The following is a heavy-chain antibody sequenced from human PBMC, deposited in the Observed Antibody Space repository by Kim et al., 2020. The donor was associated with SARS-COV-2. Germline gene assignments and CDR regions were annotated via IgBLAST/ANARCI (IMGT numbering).Heavy chain of an antibody. CDR1: GFTFSSYS. CDR2: ISSSSSYI. J-gene: IGHJ6*02. D-gene: IGHD5-12*01. V-gene: IGHV3-21*01. CDR3: ARNPSGYASNYYYYGMDV. Sequence: GGSPRLSCAASGFTFSSYSMNWVREAPGKGLEWVSSISSSSSYIYYADSVKGRFTISRDNAKNSLYLQMNGLRAEDTAVYYCARNPSGYASNYYYYGMDVWGQGTTVTVSS.